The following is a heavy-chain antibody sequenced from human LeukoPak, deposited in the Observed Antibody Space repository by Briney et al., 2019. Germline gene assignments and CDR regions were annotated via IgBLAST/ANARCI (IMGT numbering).Heavy chain of an antibody. J-gene: IGHJ5*02. CDR2: INPNSGGT. V-gene: IGHV1-2*02. Sequence: ASVKVSCKASGYTFTGYYMHWVRQAPGQGLEWMGWINPNSGGTNYAQKFRGRVTMTRDTSISTAYMELSRLRSDDTAVYYCARDKEYSSSWYVWFDPWGQGTLVTVSS. D-gene: IGHD6-13*01. CDR1: GYTFTGYY. CDR3: ARDKEYSSSWYVWFDP.